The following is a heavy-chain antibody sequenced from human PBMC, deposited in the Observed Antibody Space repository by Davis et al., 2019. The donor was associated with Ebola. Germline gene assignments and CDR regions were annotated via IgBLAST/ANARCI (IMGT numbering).Heavy chain of an antibody. CDR2: IRSKANSYAT. Sequence: PGGSLRLSCAASGFTFSGSAMHWVRQASGKGLEWVGRIRSKANSYATAYAASVKGRFTISRDDSKNTAYLQMNSLKTEDTAVYYCTRDYGDYYFDYWGQGTLVTVSS. CDR1: GFTFSGSA. D-gene: IGHD4-17*01. J-gene: IGHJ4*02. V-gene: IGHV3-73*01. CDR3: TRDYGDYYFDY.